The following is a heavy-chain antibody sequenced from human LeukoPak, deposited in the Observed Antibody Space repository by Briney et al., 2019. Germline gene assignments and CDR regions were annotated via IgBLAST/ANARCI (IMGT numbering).Heavy chain of an antibody. CDR3: AREPTYSSSWYPLY. CDR2: ISGSGGST. V-gene: IGHV3-23*01. J-gene: IGHJ4*02. Sequence: AGGSLRLSCAASGFTFSSYAMSWVRQAPGKGLEWVSAISGSGGSTYYADSVRGRFTISRDNSKNTLYLQMNSLRAEDTAVYYCAREPTYSSSWYPLYWGQGTLVTVSS. D-gene: IGHD6-13*01. CDR1: GFTFSSYA.